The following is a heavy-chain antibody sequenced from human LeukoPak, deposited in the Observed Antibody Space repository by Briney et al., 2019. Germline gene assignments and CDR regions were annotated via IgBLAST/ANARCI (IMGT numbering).Heavy chain of an antibody. D-gene: IGHD5-24*01. Sequence: PSETLSLTCTVSGGPISSYYWSWIRQPPGKGLEWIGYIYYSGSTNYNPSLKSRVTISVDTSKNQFSLKLSSVTAADTAVYYCAREAPDGFPDYWGQGTLVTVSS. CDR2: IYYSGST. V-gene: IGHV4-59*01. J-gene: IGHJ4*02. CDR1: GGPISSYY. CDR3: AREAPDGFPDY.